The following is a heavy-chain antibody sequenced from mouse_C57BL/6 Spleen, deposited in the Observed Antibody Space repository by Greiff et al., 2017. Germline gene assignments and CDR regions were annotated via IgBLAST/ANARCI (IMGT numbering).Heavy chain of an antibody. J-gene: IGHJ2*01. Sequence: QVQLQQSGAELVMPGASVKLSCKASGYTFTSYWMHWVKQRPGQGLEWIGEIDPSDSYTNYNQKFKGKSTLTVDKSSSTAYMQLSSLTSEDSAVYYCARCDYDVGFDYWGQGTTLTVSS. CDR3: ARCDYDVGFDY. D-gene: IGHD2-4*01. CDR1: GYTFTSYW. CDR2: IDPSDSYT. V-gene: IGHV1-69*01.